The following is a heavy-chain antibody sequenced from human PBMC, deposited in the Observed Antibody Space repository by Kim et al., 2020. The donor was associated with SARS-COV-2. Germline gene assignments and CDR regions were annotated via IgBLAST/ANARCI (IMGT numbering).Heavy chain of an antibody. Sequence: ASVKVSCKASGYTFTSYGISWVRQAPGQGLEWMGWISAYNGNTNYAQKLQGRVTMTTDTSTSTAYMELRSLRSDDTAVYYCARGNRVVPAAILDFDYWGQGTLVTVSS. CDR2: ISAYNGNT. J-gene: IGHJ4*02. CDR1: GYTFTSYG. V-gene: IGHV1-18*04. D-gene: IGHD2-2*01. CDR3: ARGNRVVPAAILDFDY.